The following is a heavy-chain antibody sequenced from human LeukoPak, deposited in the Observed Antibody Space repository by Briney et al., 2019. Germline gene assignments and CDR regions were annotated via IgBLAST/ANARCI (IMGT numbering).Heavy chain of an antibody. D-gene: IGHD3-10*01. Sequence: GGPLRLSCAASGFTFDDYAMHWVRQAPGKGLEWVSGISWNSGSIGYADSVKGRFTISRDNAKNSLYLQMNSLRAEDTALYYCAKDYGSGSLWGYFDYWGQEPWSPSPQ. CDR2: ISWNSGSI. J-gene: IGHJ4*01. CDR3: AKDYGSGSLWGYFDY. CDR1: GFTFDDYA. V-gene: IGHV3-9*01.